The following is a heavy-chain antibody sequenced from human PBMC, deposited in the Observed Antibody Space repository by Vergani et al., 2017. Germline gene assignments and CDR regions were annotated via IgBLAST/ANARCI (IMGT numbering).Heavy chain of an antibody. CDR2: ISGYDGKT. D-gene: IGHD2-21*02. CDR1: GYSFNSYG. J-gene: IGHJ6*02. Sequence: QVQLVQSGAEMKKPGASVNVSCKTSGYSFNSYGINWVRQAPGQGLEWLGWISGYDGKTKYVEKLQGRITVTIDTSTNSAYMELRGLRSDDTAVYYCASKMQEEVVTAISWHYGMDVWGQGTTVTVSS. V-gene: IGHV1-18*01. CDR3: ASKMQEEVVTAISWHYGMDV.